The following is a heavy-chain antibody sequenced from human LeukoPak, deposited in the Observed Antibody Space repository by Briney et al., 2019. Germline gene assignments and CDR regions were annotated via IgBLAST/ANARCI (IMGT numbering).Heavy chain of an antibody. J-gene: IGHJ4*02. Sequence: SETLSLTCTVSGGSISSYYWSWIRQPPGKGLEWIGYIYNSGNTNYNSSLKSRITISVDTSKNQFSLKLSSVTAADTAVYYCARGPDRGVTNWGQGTLVTVSS. D-gene: IGHD3-10*01. CDR3: ARGPDRGVTN. CDR1: GGSISSYY. CDR2: IYNSGNT. V-gene: IGHV4-59*01.